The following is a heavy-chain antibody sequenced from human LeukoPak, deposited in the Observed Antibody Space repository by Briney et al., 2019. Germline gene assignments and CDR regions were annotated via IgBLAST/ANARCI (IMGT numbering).Heavy chain of an antibody. CDR2: IKEDGSKK. CDR3: ARVGYYYDSSAYRPFDF. V-gene: IGHV3-7*01. CDR1: GFTFSSYW. J-gene: IGHJ4*02. Sequence: PGGSLRLSCTAPGFTFSSYWMSWVRQAPGKGPEWVANIKEDGSKKYYVDSVKGRFTISRDNAKNSLYLQMSSLRAEDTAVYYCARVGYYYDSSAYRPFDFWGQGTLVTVSS. D-gene: IGHD3-22*01.